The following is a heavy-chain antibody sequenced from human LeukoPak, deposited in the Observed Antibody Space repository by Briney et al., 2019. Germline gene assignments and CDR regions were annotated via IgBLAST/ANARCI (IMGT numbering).Heavy chain of an antibody. D-gene: IGHD6-19*01. CDR2: IYPGDSDT. CDR1: GYSFTSYW. CDR3: ARYGSSGWYGKIYYFDY. V-gene: IGHV5-51*01. Sequence: GESLKISCKGSGYSFTSYWIGWVRQMPGKGLEWMGIIYPGDSDTRYSPPFQGQVTIPADKSISTAHLQWSRLKASDTAMYYCARYGSSGWYGKIYYFDYWGQGTLVTVSP. J-gene: IGHJ4*02.